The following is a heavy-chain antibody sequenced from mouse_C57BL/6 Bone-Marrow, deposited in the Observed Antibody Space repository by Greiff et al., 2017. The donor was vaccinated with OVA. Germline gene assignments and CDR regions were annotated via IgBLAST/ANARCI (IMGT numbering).Heavy chain of an antibody. D-gene: IGHD1-1*01. CDR1: GYTFTSYT. CDR2: INPSSGYT. CDR3: ASSPRYGGYFDV. J-gene: IGHJ1*03. Sequence: VMLVESGAELARPGASVKMSCKASGYTFTSYTMHWVKQRPGQGLEWIGYINPSSGYTKYNQKFKDKATLTADKSSSTAYMQLSSLTSEDSAVYYCASSPRYGGYFDVWGTGTTVTVSS. V-gene: IGHV1-4*01.